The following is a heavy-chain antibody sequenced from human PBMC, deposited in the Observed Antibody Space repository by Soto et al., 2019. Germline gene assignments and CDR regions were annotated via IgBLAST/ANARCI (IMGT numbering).Heavy chain of an antibody. Sequence: QVHLQESGPGLVKPSGTLSLTCAVFGGSVSGGDWWSWVRQPPGMGLEWIGDIYSGSTNYNPSLRSRVTISVYQSKNQLSLTLTSVTAADTGVYYCTRDPGLRNGDPEWCQGTLVTVSS. V-gene: IGHV4-4*02. CDR3: TRDPGLRNGDPE. CDR1: GGSVSGGDW. J-gene: IGHJ4*02. D-gene: IGHD2-15*01. CDR2: IYSGST.